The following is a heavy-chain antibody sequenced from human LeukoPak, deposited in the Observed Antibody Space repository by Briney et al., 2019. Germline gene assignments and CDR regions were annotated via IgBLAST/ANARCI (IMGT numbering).Heavy chain of an antibody. V-gene: IGHV4-59*01. D-gene: IGHD3-3*01. CDR2: IYYSGST. CDR3: ATYDFWSGYYFDY. Sequence: KPSETLSLTCTVSGGSISSYYWSWIRQPQGKGLEWIGYIYYSGSTNYNPSLKSRVTISVDTSKDQFFLKLSSVTAADTAVYYCATYDFWSGYYFDYWGQGTLVTVSS. J-gene: IGHJ4*02. CDR1: GGSISSYY.